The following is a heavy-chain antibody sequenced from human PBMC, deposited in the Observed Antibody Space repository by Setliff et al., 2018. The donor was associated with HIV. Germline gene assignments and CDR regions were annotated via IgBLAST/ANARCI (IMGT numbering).Heavy chain of an antibody. Sequence: SVNVSCKASGDTFSTHTIHWLRQAPGQGPEWMGRTIPIFSMSNAALNFQGRLMITADKSSNTAYMSLTKLTFEDTAMYYCATSYGSGVAPFDNWGQGTLVTVSS. J-gene: IGHJ4*02. V-gene: IGHV1-69*02. CDR2: TIPIFSMS. CDR3: ATSYGSGVAPFDN. D-gene: IGHD3-10*01. CDR1: GDTFSTHT.